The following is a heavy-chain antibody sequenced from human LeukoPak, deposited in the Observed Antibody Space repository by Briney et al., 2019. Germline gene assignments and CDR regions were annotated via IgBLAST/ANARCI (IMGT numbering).Heavy chain of an antibody. Sequence: ASVKVSCKASGYTFTSYGISWVRQAPGQGLEWMGWISAYNGNTNYAQKLQGRVTMTTDTSTSTAYMELSSLRSEDTAVYYCAWGCSSTSCYGGNWFDPWAREPWSPSPQ. CDR1: GYTFTSYG. CDR2: ISAYNGNT. D-gene: IGHD2-2*01. V-gene: IGHV1-18*01. CDR3: AWGCSSTSCYGGNWFDP. J-gene: IGHJ5*02.